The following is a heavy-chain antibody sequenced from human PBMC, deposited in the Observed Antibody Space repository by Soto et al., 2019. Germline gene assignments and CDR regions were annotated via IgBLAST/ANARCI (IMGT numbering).Heavy chain of an antibody. CDR3: IQSRCGGDCLQSYASYYYYGMDV. CDR2: IYWDDDK. V-gene: IGHV2-5*02. J-gene: IGHJ6*02. Sequence: SGPTLVNPTQTLTLTCTFSAFSLSTGGVGVGWIRQPPGKALEWLALIYWDDDKRYSPSLRSRLTITKDTSKNQVVRTMTNMDPVDTATYYCIQSRCGGDCLQSYASYYYYGMDVWAQRTTVTVSS. CDR1: AFSLSTGGVG. D-gene: IGHD2-21*02.